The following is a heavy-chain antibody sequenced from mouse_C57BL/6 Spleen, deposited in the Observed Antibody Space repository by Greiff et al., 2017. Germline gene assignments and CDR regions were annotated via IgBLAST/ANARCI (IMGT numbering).Heavy chain of an antibody. CDR3: SEDSAVYYCAWGGALYYFDY. J-gene: IGHJ2*01. V-gene: IGHV1-87*01. CDR2: GQGLEWIV. Sequence: QVHVKQSGPELARPWASVKISCQAFYTFSRRVHFAIRDTNYWMQWVKQRPGQGLEWIVASDPGESDTSYNQKFKGKATLTADKSSSTAYMQLSSLTSEDSAVYYCAWGGALYYFDYWGQGTTLTVSS. CDR1: YTFSRRVH.